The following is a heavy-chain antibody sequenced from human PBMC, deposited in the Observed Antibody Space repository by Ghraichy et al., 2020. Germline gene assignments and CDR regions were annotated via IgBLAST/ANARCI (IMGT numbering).Heavy chain of an antibody. D-gene: IGHD3-10*01. CDR3: ATEPEYYGSGSYAIYWFDP. Sequence: SCAASEFSLSNAWMSWVRQGPGKGLEWVGRINGKTDGGTTDYAAPVKGRFTISRDDSKNTLYLQMNSLKTEDTAVYYCATEPEYYGSGSYAIYWFDPWGQGTLVTVSS. CDR2: INGKTDGGTT. CDR1: EFSLSNAW. V-gene: IGHV3-15*01. J-gene: IGHJ5*02.